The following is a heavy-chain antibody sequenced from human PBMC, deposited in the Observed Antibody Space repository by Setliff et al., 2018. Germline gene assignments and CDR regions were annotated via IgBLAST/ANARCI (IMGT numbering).Heavy chain of an antibody. CDR3: ARSAGYSSSWYNYYYGMDV. V-gene: IGHV4-38-2*01. Sequence: PSETLSLTCAVSGYSISSGYYWGWIRQPPGKGLEWIGSIYHSGSTYYNPSLKSRVTISVDTSKNQFSPKLSSVTAADTAVYYCARSAGYSSSWYNYYYGMDVWGQGTTVTVSS. CDR2: IYHSGST. D-gene: IGHD6-13*01. J-gene: IGHJ6*02. CDR1: GYSISSGYY.